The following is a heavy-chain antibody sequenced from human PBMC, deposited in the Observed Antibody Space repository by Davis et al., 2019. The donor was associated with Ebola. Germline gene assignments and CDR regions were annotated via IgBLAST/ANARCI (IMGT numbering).Heavy chain of an antibody. D-gene: IGHD3-22*01. J-gene: IGHJ4*02. CDR3: ARSAAQYFYDGSNYHSTAGTDFDY. CDR1: GASVSSGAYY. CDR2: LYYSGFT. V-gene: IGHV4-61*08. Sequence: MPGGSLRLSCTVSGASVSSGAYYWSWIRQPPGKGLEWIGSLYYSGFTNYNPSLKSRVTTSIDTSKNEFSLKLSSVTAADTAVYYCARSAAQYFYDGSNYHSTAGTDFDYWGQGTLVTVSS.